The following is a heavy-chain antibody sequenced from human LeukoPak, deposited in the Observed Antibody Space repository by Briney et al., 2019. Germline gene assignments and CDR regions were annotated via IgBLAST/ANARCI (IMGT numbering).Heavy chain of an antibody. J-gene: IGHJ4*02. D-gene: IGHD2-15*01. CDR1: GFTFSSYG. CDR3: AKSPYCSVGSCYDDY. V-gene: IGHV3-30*18. CDR2: ISYDGIYK. Sequence: GGSLRLSCAASGFTFSSYGMHWVRQAPGKGLGWVAYISYDGIYKNYTDSVKGRFTISRDNAKNSLYLQMNSLRAEDTAIYYCAKSPYCSVGSCYDDYWGQGTLVTVSS.